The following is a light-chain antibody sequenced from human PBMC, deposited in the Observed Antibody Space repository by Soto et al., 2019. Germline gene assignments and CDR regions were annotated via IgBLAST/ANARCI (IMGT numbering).Light chain of an antibody. J-gene: IGKJ1*01. CDR3: QQDYNLPKT. V-gene: IGKV3D-7*01. CDR1: QSVSSSY. CDR2: GAS. Sequence: PGERVTLSCRASQSVSSSYLTWYQQKPGQAPRLLIYGASTRATGIPARFSGSGSGTDFTLTISSLQPEDFAVYYCQQDYNLPKTFGQGTMVDIK.